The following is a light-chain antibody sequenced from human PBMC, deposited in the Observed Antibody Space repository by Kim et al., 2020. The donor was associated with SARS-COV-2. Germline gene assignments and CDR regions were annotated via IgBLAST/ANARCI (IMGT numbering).Light chain of an antibody. CDR2: RDS. J-gene: IGLJ2*01. V-gene: IGLV3-9*01. CDR1: NIGSKN. CDR3: QMWDSSTV. Sequence: SSELTQPLSVSVALGQTARITCGGNNIGSKNVHWYQQKPGQAPVLVIYRDSKRPSGIPERFSGSNSGNTATLTISRAQAGDEADYYCQMWDSSTVFGGGT.